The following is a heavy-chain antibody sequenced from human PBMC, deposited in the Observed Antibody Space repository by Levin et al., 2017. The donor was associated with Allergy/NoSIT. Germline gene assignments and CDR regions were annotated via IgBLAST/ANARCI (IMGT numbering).Heavy chain of an antibody. V-gene: IGHV5-51*01. Sequence: RGESLKISCKGSGYSFTTYWIAWVRQMPGKGLEWMGIIYPGDSDTRYSPSFQGQVTISADKSISTAYLQWSSLKASDTAMFYCARQRGSLAGAFDIWGQGTMVTVSP. D-gene: IGHD7-27*01. J-gene: IGHJ3*02. CDR1: GYSFTTYW. CDR2: IYPGDSDT. CDR3: ARQRGSLAGAFDI.